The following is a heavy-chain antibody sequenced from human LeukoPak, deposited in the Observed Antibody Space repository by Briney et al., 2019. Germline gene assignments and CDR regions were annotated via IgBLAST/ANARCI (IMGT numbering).Heavy chain of an antibody. CDR1: GFTFSSYG. Sequence: PGGTLRLSCAASGFTFSSYGMSWVRQAPGKGLEWVSAISGSGGSTYYADSVRGRFTISRDNSKNTLYLQMNSLKTEDTAVYYCTTTAKAIDYRPPAYYYYYYMDVWGKGTTVTVSS. CDR2: ISGSGGST. J-gene: IGHJ6*03. D-gene: IGHD4-11*01. CDR3: TTTAKAIDYRPPAYYYYYYMDV. V-gene: IGHV3-23*01.